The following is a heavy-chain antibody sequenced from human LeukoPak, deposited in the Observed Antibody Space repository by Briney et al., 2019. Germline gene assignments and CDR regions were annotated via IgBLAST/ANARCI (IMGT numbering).Heavy chain of an antibody. Sequence: QPGRSLRLSCAASGFTLSSYGMPWVRQAPGKGLEWVAVTWYDASVEYYADSVKGRFTISRDNAKNSLYLQMNSLRAEDTAVYYCARGHGDYDDAFDIWGQGTMVTVSS. CDR1: GFTLSSYG. D-gene: IGHD4-17*01. J-gene: IGHJ3*02. CDR2: TWYDASVE. V-gene: IGHV3-33*03. CDR3: ARGHGDYDDAFDI.